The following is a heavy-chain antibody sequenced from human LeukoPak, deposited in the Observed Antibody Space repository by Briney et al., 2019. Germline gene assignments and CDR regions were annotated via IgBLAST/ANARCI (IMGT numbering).Heavy chain of an antibody. CDR1: GGSISSHY. V-gene: IGHV4-59*11. Sequence: PSETLSLTCTVSGGSISSHYWSWIRQPPGKGLEWIGYIYYSGNTSYNPSLKSRVTISVDTSKKQFSLKLSSVTAADTAVYYCARLLGGSYFDYWGQGTLVTVSS. D-gene: IGHD3-16*01. CDR3: ARLLGGSYFDY. J-gene: IGHJ4*02. CDR2: IYYSGNT.